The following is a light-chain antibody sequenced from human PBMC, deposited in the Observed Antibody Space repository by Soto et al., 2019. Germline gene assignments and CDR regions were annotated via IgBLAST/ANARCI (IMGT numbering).Light chain of an antibody. V-gene: IGKV1-17*01. J-gene: IGKJ1*01. CDR1: QGIGDD. CDR3: LQHNTYPWT. CDR2: AAS. Sequence: DIQMTQSPSSLSASVGDRVIITCRASQGIGDDLGWYQQKPGKAPKRLIYAASSLQGGVPSRFSGSGSGTDFTLTISSLQPDDFASYDCLQHNTYPWTFGPGTKVEVK.